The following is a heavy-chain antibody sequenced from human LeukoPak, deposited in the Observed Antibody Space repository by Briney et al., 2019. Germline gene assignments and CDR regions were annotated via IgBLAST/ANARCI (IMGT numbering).Heavy chain of an antibody. CDR1: GFTFGAYD. CDR3: TKERNAFDV. Sequence: GXXLRLSCAASGFTFGAYDIHWVRQAPGKGLEWVASIKYDGTYQYYADSAKGRFTISRDNSKNTLYLQMSSLRVEDTSIYYCTKERNAFDVWGQGTMVTVSS. V-gene: IGHV3-30*02. CDR2: IKYDGTYQ. J-gene: IGHJ3*01.